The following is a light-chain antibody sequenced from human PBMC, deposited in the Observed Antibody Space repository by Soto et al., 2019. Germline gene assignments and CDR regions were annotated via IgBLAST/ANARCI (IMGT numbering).Light chain of an antibody. CDR1: SSDVGDYNY. CDR2: EVR. J-gene: IGLJ1*01. CDR3: SSYTTGSAFYV. V-gene: IGLV2-14*01. Sequence: QSVVTQPASVSGSPGQSITISCTGTSSDVGDYNYVSWYQHHPGKAPKLIIYEVRNRPSGVSNRFSGAKSGNTASLTISGLQAEDEADYYCSSYTTGSAFYVFGTGTKVTVL.